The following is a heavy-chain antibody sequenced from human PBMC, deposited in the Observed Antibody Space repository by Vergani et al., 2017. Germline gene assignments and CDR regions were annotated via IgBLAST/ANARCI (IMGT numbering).Heavy chain of an antibody. D-gene: IGHD3-3*01. Sequence: QVQLVQSGAEVKKPGASVKVSCKASGYTFTSYYMHWVRQAPGQGLEWMGIINPSGGSTSYAQKFQGRVTMTRDTSTSTVYMELSSLRSDDTAVYYCARVNNHTYYDFWSGAHDYWGQGTLVTVSS. V-gene: IGHV1-46*01. CDR2: INPSGGST. CDR3: ARVNNHTYYDFWSGAHDY. CDR1: GYTFTSYY. J-gene: IGHJ4*02.